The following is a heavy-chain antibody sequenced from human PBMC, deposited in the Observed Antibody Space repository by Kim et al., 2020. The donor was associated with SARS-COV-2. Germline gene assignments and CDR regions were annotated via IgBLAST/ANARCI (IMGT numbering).Heavy chain of an antibody. J-gene: IGHJ6*02. Sequence: SVKVSCKASGFTFTSSAVQWVRQARGQRLEWIGWIVVGSGNTNYAQKFQERVTITRDMSTSTAYMELSSLRSEDTAVYYCAAGPHYYGSGSYYWAYYYGMDVWGQGTTVTVSS. CDR3: AAGPHYYGSGSYYWAYYYGMDV. D-gene: IGHD3-10*01. V-gene: IGHV1-58*01. CDR2: IVVGSGNT. CDR1: GFTFTSSA.